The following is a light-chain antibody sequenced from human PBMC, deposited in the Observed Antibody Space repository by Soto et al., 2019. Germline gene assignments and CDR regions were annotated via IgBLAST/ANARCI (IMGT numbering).Light chain of an antibody. J-gene: IGKJ4*01. CDR3: QDRGIWRPGAT. V-gene: IGKV3-11*01. CDR1: QSINNY. CDR2: DAS. Sequence: EIVLTQSPVTLSLSPGERATLSCRASQSINNYLAWYQQKPGQPPRLLIYDASNRATAIPVRFSGSGSGTDFALTITSVERKDSAVYYWQDRGIWRPGATFGGGTKVEIK.